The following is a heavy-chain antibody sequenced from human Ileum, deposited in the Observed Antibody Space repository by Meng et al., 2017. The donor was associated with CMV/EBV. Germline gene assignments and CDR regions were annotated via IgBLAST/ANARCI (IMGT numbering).Heavy chain of an antibody. CDR3: ARRWESLSYFDY. CDR2: LRSDRNNI. CDR1: GFIFKTYG. J-gene: IGHJ4*02. D-gene: IGHD1-26*01. V-gene: IGHV3-30*02. Sequence: GGSLRLSCAASGFIFKTYGMHWVRQAPGKGLEWVAFLRSDRNNIYYVDSVQGRFIISRDDSNDMLYLQMNSLRVEDTAVYYCARRWESLSYFDYWGQGALVTVSS.